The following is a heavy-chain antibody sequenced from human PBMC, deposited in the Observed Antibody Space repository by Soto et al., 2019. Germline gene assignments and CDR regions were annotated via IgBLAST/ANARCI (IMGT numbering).Heavy chain of an antibody. CDR1: GGSFSGYC. CDR2: INHSGST. D-gene: IGHD4-4*01. V-gene: IGHV4-34*01. Sequence: SETLSLTCAVYGGSFSGYCWSWIRQPPGKGLEWIGEINHSGSTNYSPSLKSRVTISVDTSKNQFSLKLSSVTAAATAVYYCAVGRAVSDYSCWSFGYWGQGALVTVS. J-gene: IGHJ4*02. CDR3: AVGRAVSDYSCWSFGY.